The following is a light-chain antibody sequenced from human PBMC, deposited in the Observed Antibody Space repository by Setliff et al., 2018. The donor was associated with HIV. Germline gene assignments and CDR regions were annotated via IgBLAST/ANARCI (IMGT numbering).Light chain of an antibody. Sequence: QSAMTQPASVSGSPGQSITISCTGTSSDVGSYNFVSWYQQHPGQAPKLIIYEVNKGPSGLSWRFSGSKSGNTASLTISELEAEDEADYYCCSYTGVSNLFVFGTGTKVTVL. CDR3: CSYTGVSNLFV. CDR1: SSDVGSYNF. J-gene: IGLJ1*01. CDR2: EVN. V-gene: IGLV2-23*02.